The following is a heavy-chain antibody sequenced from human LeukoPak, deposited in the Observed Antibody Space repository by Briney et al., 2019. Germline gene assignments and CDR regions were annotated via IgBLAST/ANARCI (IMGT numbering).Heavy chain of an antibody. Sequence: SETLSLTCAVSGGSFSGYYWSWIRQPPGKGLEWIGEINHSGSTNYNPSLKSRVTISVDTSKNQFSLKLSSVTAADTAVYYCARVSGYDSSGYYYYFDYWGQGTLVTVSS. CDR1: GGSFSGYY. V-gene: IGHV4-34*01. J-gene: IGHJ4*02. CDR2: INHSGST. CDR3: ARVSGYDSSGYYYYFDY. D-gene: IGHD3-22*01.